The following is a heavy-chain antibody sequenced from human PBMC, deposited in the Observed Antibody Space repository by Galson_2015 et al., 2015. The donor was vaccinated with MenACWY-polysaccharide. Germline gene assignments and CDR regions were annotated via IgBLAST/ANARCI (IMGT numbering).Heavy chain of an antibody. Sequence: SLRLSCAVSEITFNTYAMTWVRQAPGKGLEWVATISGSGFSIHHADSVKGRFAISRDNSENTMFLLMNNLKAADTAVYYCAKNTSQAAGSAPYYYGLDVWGLGTTVTVSS. CDR2: ISGSGFSI. V-gene: IGHV3-23*01. J-gene: IGHJ6*02. CDR1: EITFNTYA. CDR3: AKNTSQAAGSAPYYYGLDV. D-gene: IGHD6-13*01.